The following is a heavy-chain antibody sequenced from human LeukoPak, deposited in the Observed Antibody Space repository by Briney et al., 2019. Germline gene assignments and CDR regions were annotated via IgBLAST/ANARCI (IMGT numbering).Heavy chain of an antibody. CDR2: VFYSGST. V-gene: IGHV4-59*01. CDR1: GGSISNYY. CDR3: ARAHYYGSGSYSDAFDI. Sequence: SETPSLTCTVSGGSISNYYWSWIRQPPGKGLEWFGYVFYSGSTNYNPSLRSRVTISVDTSRNQFSLKLSSVTAADTAVYYCARAHYYGSGSYSDAFDIWGQGTMVTVSS. D-gene: IGHD3-10*01. J-gene: IGHJ3*02.